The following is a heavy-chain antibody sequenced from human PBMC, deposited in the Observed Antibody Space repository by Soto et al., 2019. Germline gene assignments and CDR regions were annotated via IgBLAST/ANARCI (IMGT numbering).Heavy chain of an antibody. CDR2: IKTDGTYA. CDR1: GFTFSTYW. J-gene: IGHJ4*02. D-gene: IGHD3-22*01. Sequence: EVQLVESGGDLVQPGGSLRLSCAASGFTFSTYWMHWVRQAPGKGLLWVSRIKTDGTYATYADSVKGRFTISRDNAKNTLSLQMNSLRVEDAAVYYCAAGGSGYYANWGQGTRVTVSS. V-gene: IGHV3-74*01. CDR3: AAGGSGYYAN.